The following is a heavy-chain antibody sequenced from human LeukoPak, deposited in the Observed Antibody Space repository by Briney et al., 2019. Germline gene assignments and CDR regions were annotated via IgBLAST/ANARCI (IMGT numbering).Heavy chain of an antibody. D-gene: IGHD3-10*01. CDR2: ISYDGSNE. CDR1: GFTFSSYG. CDR3: AKGSPGITMVRGVTLFDY. J-gene: IGHJ4*02. Sequence: PGRSLRLSCAASGFTFSSYGMHWVRQAPGKGLEWVAVISYDGSNEYYADSVKGRFTISRDNSKNTLYLQMNSLRAEDTAVYYCAKGSPGITMVRGVTLFDYWGQGTLVTVSS. V-gene: IGHV3-30*18.